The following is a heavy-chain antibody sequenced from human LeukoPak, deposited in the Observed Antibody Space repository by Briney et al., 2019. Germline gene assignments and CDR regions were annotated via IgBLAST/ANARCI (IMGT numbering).Heavy chain of an antibody. CDR2: ISSTGGTT. Sequence: GGSLRLSCAASGITFSSYGMSWVRQAPGKGLEWVSSISSTGGTTYYADSVKGRFTISRDNSKNTLYLQMNSLRAEDTAVYYCARVLRYFDWFYYDYWGQGTLVTVSS. J-gene: IGHJ4*02. D-gene: IGHD3-9*01. V-gene: IGHV3-23*01. CDR3: ARVLRYFDWFYYDY. CDR1: GITFSSYG.